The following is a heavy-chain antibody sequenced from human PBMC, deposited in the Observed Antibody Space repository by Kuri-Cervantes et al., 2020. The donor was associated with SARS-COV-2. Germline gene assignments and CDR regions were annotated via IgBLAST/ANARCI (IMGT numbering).Heavy chain of an antibody. CDR3: ARDLYYYDSSGYYDY. Sequence: GESLKISCAAFGFTFSSYSMNWVRQAPGKGLEWVSYISSSSSTIYYADSVKGRFTISRDNAKNSLYLQMNSLRDEDTAVYYCARDLYYYDSSGYYDYWGQGTLVTVSS. D-gene: IGHD3-22*01. V-gene: IGHV3-48*02. CDR1: GFTFSSYS. CDR2: ISSSSSTI. J-gene: IGHJ4*02.